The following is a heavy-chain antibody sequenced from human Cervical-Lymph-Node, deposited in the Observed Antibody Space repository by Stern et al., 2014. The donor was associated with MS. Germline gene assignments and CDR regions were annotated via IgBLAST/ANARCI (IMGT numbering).Heavy chain of an antibody. CDR1: GYTLTELS. V-gene: IGHV1-24*01. D-gene: IGHD2-8*01. J-gene: IGHJ4*02. Sequence: VQLVQSGAEVKKPGASVKVSCKASGYTLTELSMHWVRQAPGKGLEWMGCIDPEDGETIYAKKVQGRVTMTDDTSKDTADMQRRSLRSEDTAVYYCATPVRGWYYFDYWGQGTLVTVSS. CDR2: IDPEDGET. CDR3: ATPVRGWYYFDY.